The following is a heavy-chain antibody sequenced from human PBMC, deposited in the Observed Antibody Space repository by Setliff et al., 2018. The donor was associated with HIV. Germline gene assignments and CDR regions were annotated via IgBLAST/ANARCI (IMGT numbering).Heavy chain of an antibody. CDR2: INTSGST. CDR1: GGSVSNYY. J-gene: IGHJ6*03. V-gene: IGHV4-4*07. D-gene: IGHD3-16*01. CDR3: ARGPWGSMIGGINHYYYYMDV. Sequence: SETLSLTCTVSGGSVSNYYWTWIRQSAGKGLEWIGHINTSGSTKYNPSLKSRLTMSVDSSKNQFSLKLTSVTAADTAVYYCARGPWGSMIGGINHYYYYMDVWGKGTTVTVSS.